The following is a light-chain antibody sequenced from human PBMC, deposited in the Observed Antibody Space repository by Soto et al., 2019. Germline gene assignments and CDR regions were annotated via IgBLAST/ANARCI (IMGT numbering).Light chain of an antibody. CDR3: SSYTSSNTRYV. V-gene: IGLV2-14*01. J-gene: IGLJ1*01. CDR2: EVS. CDR1: SSDVGGYNY. Sequence: QSALTQPASVSGSPGQSITISCTGTSSDVGGYNYVSWYQQHPGKAPKLMIYEVSNRPSGVSNRFSGSKSDNTASLTISGLQAEDEADYFCSSYTSSNTRYVFGTGTKVTVL.